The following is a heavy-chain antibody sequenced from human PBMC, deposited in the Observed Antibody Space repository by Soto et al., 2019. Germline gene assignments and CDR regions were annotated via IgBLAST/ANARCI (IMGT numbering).Heavy chain of an antibody. CDR2: ISWNSGSI. J-gene: IGHJ6*02. D-gene: IGHD6-13*01. CDR1: GFTFDDYA. V-gene: IGHV3-9*01. Sequence: EVQLVESGGGLVQPGRALRLSCAASGFTFDDYAMHWVRQAPGKGLEWVSGISWNSGSIGYADSVKGRFTISRDNAKNALYLQMNSLRAEDTALYYCAKDRAAAGDPYYGMDGWGQGTTVTVAS. CDR3: AKDRAAAGDPYYGMDG.